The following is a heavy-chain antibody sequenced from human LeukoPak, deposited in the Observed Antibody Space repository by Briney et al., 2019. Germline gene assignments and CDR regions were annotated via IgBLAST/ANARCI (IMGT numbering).Heavy chain of an antibody. CDR3: ARSGNCSSTSCYIDY. CDR1: GGSFSGYY. V-gene: IGHV4-34*01. CDR2: INHSGST. Sequence: SETLSLTCAVSGGSFSGYYWSWIRQPPGKGLEWIGEINHSGSTNYNPSLTSRVTISVDTSKNQFSLKLSSVTAADTAVYYCARSGNCSSTSCYIDYWGQGTLVTVSS. D-gene: IGHD2-2*01. J-gene: IGHJ4*02.